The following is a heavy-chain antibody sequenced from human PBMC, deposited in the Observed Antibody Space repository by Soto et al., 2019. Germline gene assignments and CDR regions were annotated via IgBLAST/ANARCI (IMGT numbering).Heavy chain of an antibody. CDR1: GFTFSNAW. D-gene: IGHD1-26*01. Sequence: LRLSCAASGFTFSNAWMSWVRQAPGKGLEWVGRIKSISDGGTTDYAAPVKGRFTISRDDSKNTLYLQMNSLKTEDTAVYFCTTDAAIVWGQGTLVTVSS. CDR3: TTDAAIV. CDR2: IKSISDGGTT. J-gene: IGHJ4*02. V-gene: IGHV3-15*01.